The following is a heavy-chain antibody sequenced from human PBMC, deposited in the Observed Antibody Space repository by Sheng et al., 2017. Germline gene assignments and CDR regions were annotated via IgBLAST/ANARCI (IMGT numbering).Heavy chain of an antibody. V-gene: IGHV3-74*01. CDR3: ARADYLDS. CDR1: GFSFRSYW. J-gene: IGHJ4*02. Sequence: EVQLVESGGGLVQPGGSLRLSCVASGFSFRSYWMHWVRQAPGKGLVWVSRITSDASSTTYADSVNGRFTISRDNAKNTLYLQMNSLRAEDTGVYYCARADYLDSWGQGTLVTVSS. CDR2: ITSDASST.